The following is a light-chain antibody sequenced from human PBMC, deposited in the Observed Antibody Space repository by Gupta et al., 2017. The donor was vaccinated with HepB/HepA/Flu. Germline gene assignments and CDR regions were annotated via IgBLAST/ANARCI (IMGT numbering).Light chain of an antibody. Sequence: QSVLSQPPSASGTPGQRVTISCSGRSSNIGSNPVNWYQQLPGKAPKVVIYRNDQRPLGVPDRFSGSKSGTSASLAISGLQSEDEADYYCSAWDDSLNGQVVFGGGTRLTVL. J-gene: IGLJ2*01. CDR2: RND. V-gene: IGLV1-44*01. CDR1: SSNIGSNP. CDR3: SAWDDSLNGQVV.